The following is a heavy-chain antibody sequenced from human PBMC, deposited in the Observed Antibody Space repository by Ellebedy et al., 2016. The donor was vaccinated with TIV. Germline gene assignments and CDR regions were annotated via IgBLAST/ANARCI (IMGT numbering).Heavy chain of an antibody. J-gene: IGHJ4*02. D-gene: IGHD1-26*01. CDR2: ISSSSSYI. Sequence: GESLKISCAASGFTFSSYSMNWVRQAPGKGLEWVSSISSSSSYIYYADSVKGRFTISRDNSKNTLYLQMNSLKTEDTAVYYCTTDPPELPLDYWGQGTLVTVSS. CDR1: GFTFSSYS. CDR3: TTDPPELPLDY. V-gene: IGHV3-21*03.